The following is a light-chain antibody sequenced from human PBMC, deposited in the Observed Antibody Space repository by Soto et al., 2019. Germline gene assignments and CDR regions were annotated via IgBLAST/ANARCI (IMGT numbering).Light chain of an antibody. CDR3: QQYSSYSLT. V-gene: IGKV1-5*03. CDR1: QSISNW. CDR2: KAS. J-gene: IGKJ1*01. Sequence: DIQMTQSPSTLSASVGDRVTITCRASQSISNWLVWYQQKPGQAPKFLIYKASTLESGVPSRFSGSGSGTEFTLTISSLQPDDFATYYCQQYSSYSLTFGQGTKVEVK.